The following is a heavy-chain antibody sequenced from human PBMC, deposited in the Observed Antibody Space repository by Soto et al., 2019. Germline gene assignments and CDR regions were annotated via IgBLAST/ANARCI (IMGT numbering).Heavy chain of an antibody. CDR1: GYTFTSYD. J-gene: IGHJ5*02. D-gene: IGHD3-10*02. V-gene: IGHV1-8*01. CDR3: VRMMFGESNKPTNWFDP. Sequence: QVQLVQSGAEVKKPGASVKVSCKASGYTFTSYDINWVRQAPGQGLEWMGWMNPNSANTGYAQKFQGRVSMTRNTSISTAYMELSSLRSEDTAVYYCVRMMFGESNKPTNWFDPWGQGTLVTVSS. CDR2: MNPNSANT.